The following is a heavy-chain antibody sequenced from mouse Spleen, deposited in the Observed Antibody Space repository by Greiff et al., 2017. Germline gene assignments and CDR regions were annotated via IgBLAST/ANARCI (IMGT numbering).Heavy chain of an antibody. Sequence: VQLQQSGAELMKPGASVKISCKATGYTFSSYWIEWVKQRPGHGLEWIGEILPGSGSTNYNEKFKGKATFTADTSSNTAYMQLSSLTSEDSAVYYCARDGTFYAMDYWGQGTSVTVSS. CDR3: ARDGTFYAMDY. J-gene: IGHJ4*01. CDR1: GYTFSSYW. CDR2: ILPGSGST. V-gene: IGHV1-9*01. D-gene: IGHD2-3*01.